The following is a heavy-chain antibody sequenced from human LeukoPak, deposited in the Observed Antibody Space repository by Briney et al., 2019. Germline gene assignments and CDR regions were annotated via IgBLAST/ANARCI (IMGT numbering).Heavy chain of an antibody. D-gene: IGHD3-10*01. CDR3: ASGSGSGRYYSEDDY. CDR1: GYSFTRYW. V-gene: IGHV5-51*01. CDR2: MYPGDSDT. Sequence: GESLKISCQGSGYSFTRYWIGWVRQVPGKGLEWMGIMYPGDSDTRYSLAFQGQVTISADKSISTAYLQWSSLKASDTAMYYCASGSGSGRYYSEDDYWGQGTLVTVSS. J-gene: IGHJ4*02.